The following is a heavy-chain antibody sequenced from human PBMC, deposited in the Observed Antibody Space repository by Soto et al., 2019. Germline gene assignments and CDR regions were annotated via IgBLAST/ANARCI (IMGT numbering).Heavy chain of an antibody. J-gene: IGHJ5*02. D-gene: IGHD4-17*01. Sequence: SETLSLTCTVSGGSISSYYWSWIRQPPGKGLEWIGYIYYSGSTNYNPSLKSRVTISVDTSKNQFSLKLSSVTAADTAVYYCARASYGDYGFFIGKNWFDPWGQGTLVTVSS. CDR1: GGSISSYY. V-gene: IGHV4-59*01. CDR2: IYYSGST. CDR3: ARASYGDYGFFIGKNWFDP.